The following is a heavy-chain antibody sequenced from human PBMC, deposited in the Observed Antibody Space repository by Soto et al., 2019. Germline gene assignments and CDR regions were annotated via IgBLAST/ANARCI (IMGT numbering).Heavy chain of an antibody. V-gene: IGHV1-18*01. CDR1: GYTFNTYG. D-gene: IGHD3-3*01. CDR2: ISAYDGKT. Sequence: VSVKVSCKTSGYTFNTYGINGVRQAPGQGLELMGWISAYDGKTTDAEKFQGRVTLTTETSTSTAYMELRSLRSHDTAIYYCARDPHEFWTSYWFDPWGQGTPVTVSS. CDR3: ARDPHEFWTSYWFDP. J-gene: IGHJ5*02.